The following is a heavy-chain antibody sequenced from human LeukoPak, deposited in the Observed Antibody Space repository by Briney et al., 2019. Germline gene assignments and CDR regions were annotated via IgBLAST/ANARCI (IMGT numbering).Heavy chain of an antibody. D-gene: IGHD3-10*01. Sequence: GASVKVSCKVSGYTLTELSMHWVRQAPGKGLEWMGGFDPEDGETIYAQKFQGRVTMTEDTSTDTAYMGLSSLRSEDTAVYYCATQDRGYYYYGMDVWGQGTTVTVSS. CDR2: FDPEDGET. CDR1: GYTLTELS. V-gene: IGHV1-24*01. CDR3: ATQDRGYYYYGMDV. J-gene: IGHJ6*02.